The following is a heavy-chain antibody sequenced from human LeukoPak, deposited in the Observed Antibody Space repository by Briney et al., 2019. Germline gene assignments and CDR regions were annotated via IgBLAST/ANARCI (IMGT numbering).Heavy chain of an antibody. D-gene: IGHD3-10*01. CDR1: GFTFGDYA. CDR3: TRAMGVRGPLRAFDI. J-gene: IGHJ3*02. CDR2: IRSKAYGGTT. V-gene: IGHV3-49*03. Sequence: GGSLRLSCTASGFTFGDYAMSWFRQAPGKGLEWVGFIRSKAYGGTTEYAASVKGRFTISRDDSKSTAYLQMNSLKTEDTAVYYCTRAMGVRGPLRAFDIWGQGTMVTVSS.